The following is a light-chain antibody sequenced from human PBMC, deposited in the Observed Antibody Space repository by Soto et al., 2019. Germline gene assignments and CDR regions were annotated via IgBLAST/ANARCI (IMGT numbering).Light chain of an antibody. J-gene: IGLJ2*01. V-gene: IGLV2-8*01. CDR3: SSYAGGDSLL. CDR1: SSDVGGYNY. CDR2: EVS. Sequence: QSALTQPPSASGSPGQSVTISCTGTSSDVGGYNYVSWYQQHPGKVPKLMIYEVSKRPSGVPDRFSGSKSGNTASLTVSGLQTEDEADYYCSSYAGGDSLLFDGGTKLTVL.